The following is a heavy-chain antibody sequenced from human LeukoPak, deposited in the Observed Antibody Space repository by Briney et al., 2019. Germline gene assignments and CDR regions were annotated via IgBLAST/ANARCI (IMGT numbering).Heavy chain of an antibody. CDR3: AKGGPGYSSSWYMMY. CDR2: ISGSGGST. D-gene: IGHD6-13*01. V-gene: IGHV3-23*01. Sequence: GGSLRLSCAASGFTFSSYAMTWVRQAPGKGLEWVSVISGSGGSTYYADSVKGRFTISRDNSKNTLYLQMNSLRAEDTAVYYCAKGGPGYSSSWYMMYWGQGTLVTVSS. J-gene: IGHJ4*02. CDR1: GFTFSSYA.